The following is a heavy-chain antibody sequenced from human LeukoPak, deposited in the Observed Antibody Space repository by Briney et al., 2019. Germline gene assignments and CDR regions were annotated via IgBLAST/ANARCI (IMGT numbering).Heavy chain of an antibody. Sequence: PSETLSLTCAVYGGSFSGYYWIWMRPPPGKELEWIGEINHSRSTNYNQSLKSRVTISVDPSKNQFSLKLSSVTAAGTAVYYCARGTHTVTSAFYILGQGTMVTVSS. CDR3: ARGTHTVTSAFYI. J-gene: IGHJ3*02. D-gene: IGHD4-17*01. CDR2: INHSRST. CDR1: GGSFSGYY. V-gene: IGHV4-34*01.